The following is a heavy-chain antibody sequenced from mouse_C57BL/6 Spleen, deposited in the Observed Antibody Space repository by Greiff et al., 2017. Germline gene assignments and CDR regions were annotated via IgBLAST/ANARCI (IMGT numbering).Heavy chain of an antibody. CDR1: GYAFSSSW. CDR2: IYPGDGDT. D-gene: IGHD2-14*01. CDR3: ARHDSPWVRDAMGC. Sequence: VQLQQSGPELVKPGASVKISCKASGYAFSSSWMNWVKQRPGQGLEWIGRIYPGDGDTNYNGKFKGKATLTADKSSSTAYMQLSSLTSEDSAVCVCARHDSPWVRDAMGCWGTVATVTVST. V-gene: IGHV1-82*01. J-gene: IGHJ4*01.